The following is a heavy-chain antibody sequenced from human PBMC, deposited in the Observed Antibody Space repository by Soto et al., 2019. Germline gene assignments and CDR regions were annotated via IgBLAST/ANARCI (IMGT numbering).Heavy chain of an antibody. CDR3: ASTKDYFGSGSLRIY. D-gene: IGHD3-10*01. CDR2: VSGNGGST. V-gene: IGHV3-23*01. Sequence: EVRLLESGGGLVQPGGSRRLSCAASGFIFSSYAMSWVRQAPGEGLEWVSTVSGNGGSTYYADSVKGRFTISRDTSKDTVYLQMNSLRAEDTAVYYCASTKDYFGSGSLRIYWGQGTLVTVSS. J-gene: IGHJ4*02. CDR1: GFIFSSYA.